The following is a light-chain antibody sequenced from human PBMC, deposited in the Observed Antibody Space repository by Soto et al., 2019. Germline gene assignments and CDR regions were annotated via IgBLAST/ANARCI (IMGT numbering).Light chain of an antibody. V-gene: IGKV2D-30*01. CDR2: KVS. CDR3: LQAPRWLYT. Sequence: DVVMTQSPLSLPVTLGQPASISCRSSQSLVYSDGNTYLNWYQQRPGQSPRRLIYKVSNWDSGVPDRFIGRASGNDFTLNISSVEAEDVGVCYCLQAPRWLYTFGQGTKLEIK. CDR1: QSLVYSDGNTY. J-gene: IGKJ2*01.